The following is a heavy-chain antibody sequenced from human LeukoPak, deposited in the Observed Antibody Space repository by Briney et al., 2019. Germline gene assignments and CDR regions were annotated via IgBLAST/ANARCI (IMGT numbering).Heavy chain of an antibody. CDR1: GFTFRNYV. V-gene: IGHV3-23*01. Sequence: PGGSLRLSCAASGFTFRNYVMSWVRQAPGKGLEWVSGLNGGGGSIYYADSVKGRFTISRDDSKNALYLQMNSLRAEDTAVYYCASHTGYMYYSGVDVWGQGTTVTVS. D-gene: IGHD2-2*02. CDR2: LNGGGGSI. J-gene: IGHJ6*02. CDR3: ASHTGYMYYSGVDV.